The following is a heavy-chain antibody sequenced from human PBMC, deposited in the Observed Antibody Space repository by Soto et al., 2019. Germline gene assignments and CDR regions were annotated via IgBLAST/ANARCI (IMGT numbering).Heavy chain of an antibody. CDR1: GTIFSSYT. D-gene: IGHD2-15*01. Sequence: QVQLVQSGAEVKKPGSSVRVSCKASGTIFSSYTISWVRQAPGQGLEWMGRIIPILGETNSAQKFQGRVTLTADKTTNTASTQPNSLRLEDAAVYYGERSVGGRMDGGGQGTTITVSS. CDR2: IIPILGET. J-gene: IGHJ6*02. V-gene: IGHV1-69*02. CDR3: ERSVGGRMDG.